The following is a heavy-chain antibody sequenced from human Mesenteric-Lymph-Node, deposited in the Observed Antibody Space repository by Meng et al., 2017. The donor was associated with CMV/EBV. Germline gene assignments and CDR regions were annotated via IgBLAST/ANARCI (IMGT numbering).Heavy chain of an antibody. Sequence: TVSGGSIISSDYFWGWIRQPPGKGLEWIGSIFHSGSTFYNPSLQSRVTISVDTSKNQFSLKLSSVTAADTAVYYCARGYSNYRYYFDYWGQGTLVTVSS. CDR1: GGSIISSDYF. CDR3: ARGYSNYRYYFDY. CDR2: IFHSGST. D-gene: IGHD4-11*01. J-gene: IGHJ4*02. V-gene: IGHV4-39*07.